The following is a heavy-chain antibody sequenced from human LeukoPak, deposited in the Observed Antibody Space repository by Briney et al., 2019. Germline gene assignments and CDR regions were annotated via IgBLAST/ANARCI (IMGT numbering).Heavy chain of an antibody. CDR1: GGSFSGYY. CDR2: INHSGST. D-gene: IGHD3-10*01. Sequence: SETLSLTCAVYGGSFSGYYWSWIRQPPGKGLEWIGEINHSGSTNYNPSLKSRVTISVDTSKNQFSLKLSSVTAADTAVHYCARNRRSLTYYYGSGSYFHWGQGTLVTVPS. CDR3: ARNRRSLTYYYGSGSYFH. V-gene: IGHV4-34*01. J-gene: IGHJ4*02.